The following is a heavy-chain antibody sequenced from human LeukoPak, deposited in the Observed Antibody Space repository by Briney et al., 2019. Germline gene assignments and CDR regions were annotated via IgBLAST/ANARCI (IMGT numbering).Heavy chain of an antibody. CDR2: IKQDGSEK. CDR1: GFNFDEYG. Sequence: GGSLRLSCAASGFNFDEYGMSWVRQAPGKGLEWVANIKQDGSEKYYVDSVKGRFTISRDNAKNSLYLQMNSLRAEDTAVYYCARKNGLDYWGQGTLVTVSS. CDR3: ARKNGLDY. J-gene: IGHJ4*02. V-gene: IGHV3-7*01.